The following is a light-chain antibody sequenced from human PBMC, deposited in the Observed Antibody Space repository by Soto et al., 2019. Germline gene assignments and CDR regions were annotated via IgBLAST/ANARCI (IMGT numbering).Light chain of an antibody. CDR2: GAS. CDR3: QPYNNLPSGT. Sequence: EIVMTQSPATLSVSPGERATLSCRASQSVSSNLAWYQQKPGQAPRLLIYGASTRATGIPARFSGSGSGTEFTLTISSLQSEDFAVYYCQPYNNLPSGTFGQGTRLEIK. V-gene: IGKV3-15*01. J-gene: IGKJ5*01. CDR1: QSVSSN.